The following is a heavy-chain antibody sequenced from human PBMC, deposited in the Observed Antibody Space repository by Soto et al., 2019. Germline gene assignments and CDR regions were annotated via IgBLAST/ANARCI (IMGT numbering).Heavy chain of an antibody. CDR3: ARAVITGYDYVWGSYRSDYFDY. CDR2: IWYDGSNK. D-gene: IGHD3-16*02. Sequence: QVQLVESGGGVVQPGRSLRLSCAASGFTFSSYGMHWVRQAPGKGLERVAVIWYDGSNKYYADSVKGRFTISRDNSKNTLYLQMNSLRAEDTAVYYCARAVITGYDYVWGSYRSDYFDYWGQGTLVTVSS. V-gene: IGHV3-33*01. CDR1: GFTFSSYG. J-gene: IGHJ4*02.